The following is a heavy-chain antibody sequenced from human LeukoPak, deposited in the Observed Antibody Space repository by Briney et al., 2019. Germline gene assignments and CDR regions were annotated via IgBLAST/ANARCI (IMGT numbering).Heavy chain of an antibody. CDR2: ISYDGSNK. D-gene: IGHD3-22*01. J-gene: IGHJ6*02. V-gene: IGHV3-30-3*01. Sequence: GRSLRLSCAASGFTFSSYAMHWVRQAPGKGLEWVAVISYDGSNKYYADSVKGRFTISRDNSKNTLYLQMNSLRAEDTAVYYCARSPDYDSSGYYYVSYYYGMDVWGQGTTVTVSS. CDR1: GFTFSSYA. CDR3: ARSPDYDSSGYYYVSYYYGMDV.